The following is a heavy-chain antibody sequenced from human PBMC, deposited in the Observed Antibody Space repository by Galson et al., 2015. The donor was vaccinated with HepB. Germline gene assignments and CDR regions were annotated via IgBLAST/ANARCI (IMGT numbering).Heavy chain of an antibody. V-gene: IGHV4-39*07. D-gene: IGHD3-10*01. CDR2: IFYNGNT. J-gene: IGHJ4*02. CDR3: VREGALGELFDY. CDR1: GGSISSTSYY. Sequence: SGGSISSTSYYWGWVRQPPGKGLVWIGNIFYNGNTYYNPSLKRRVTISLVTSKNPFSLKLRSVTAADTAVYYCVREGALGELFDYWGQGTLVTVSS.